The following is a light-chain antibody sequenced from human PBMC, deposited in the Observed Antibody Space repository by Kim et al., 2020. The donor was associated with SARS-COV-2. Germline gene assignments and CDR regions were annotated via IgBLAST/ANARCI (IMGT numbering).Light chain of an antibody. J-gene: IGLJ3*02. Sequence: VDSASTQSSGCIASNYVQWYQQRPGSAPTTVIYENNHRPSGVPDRLSGSIDSSSNSASLTISGLKTEEEADYYCQSYDSSNHWVFGGGTQLTVL. CDR3: QSYDSSNHWV. V-gene: IGLV6-57*03. CDR1: SGCIASNY. CDR2: ENN.